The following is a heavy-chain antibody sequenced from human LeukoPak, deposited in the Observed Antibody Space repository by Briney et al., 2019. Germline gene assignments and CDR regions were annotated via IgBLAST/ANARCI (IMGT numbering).Heavy chain of an antibody. CDR1: GFTFSGYG. CDR3: AKRKVRGLSSYYYYMDV. J-gene: IGHJ6*03. V-gene: IGHV3-30*02. D-gene: IGHD3/OR15-3a*01. CDR2: IRYDGSNK. Sequence: GGSLRLSCAASGFTFSGYGMHWIRQAPGKGLEWVAFIRYDGSNKYYADSVKGRFTISRDNSKNTLYLQMNSLRAEDTAVYYCAKRKVRGLSSYYYYMDVWGKGTTVTVSS.